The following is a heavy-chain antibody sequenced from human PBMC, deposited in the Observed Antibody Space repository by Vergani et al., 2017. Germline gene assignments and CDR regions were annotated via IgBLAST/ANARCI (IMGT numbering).Heavy chain of an antibody. Sequence: QVQLQQWGAGLLKPSETLFLTCTVSADSISSGSYYWGWIRQPPGKSLEWIGEINHSGSTNYNPSLKSRVTISVDTSKNQFSLKLSSVTAADTAVYYCARGRGIVVVPAAKDNWFDPWGQGTLVTVSS. CDR3: ARGRGIVVVPAAKDNWFDP. J-gene: IGHJ5*02. CDR2: INHSGST. D-gene: IGHD2-2*01. V-gene: IGHV4-34*01. CDR1: ADSISSGSYY.